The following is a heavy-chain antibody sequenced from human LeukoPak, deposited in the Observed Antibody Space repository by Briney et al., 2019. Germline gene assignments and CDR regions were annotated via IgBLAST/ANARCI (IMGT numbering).Heavy chain of an antibody. CDR2: IIPIFGTA. CDR1: GGTFSSYA. Sequence: SVKVSCKASGGTFSSYAISWVRQAPGQGLEWMGGIIPIFGTANYAQKFQGRVTITADESTSTAYMELSSLRSEDTAVYYCAREYRGYCSSTSCFPLDVWGKGTTVTVSS. CDR3: AREYRGYCSSTSCFPLDV. D-gene: IGHD2-2*01. V-gene: IGHV1-69*13. J-gene: IGHJ6*04.